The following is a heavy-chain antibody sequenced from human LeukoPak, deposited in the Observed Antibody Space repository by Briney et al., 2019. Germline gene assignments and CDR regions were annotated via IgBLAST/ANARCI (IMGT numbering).Heavy chain of an antibody. J-gene: IGHJ3*02. CDR2: IKQDGSEK. V-gene: IGHV3-7*01. CDR3: ARDRDPYYDFWSDYPTGAFDI. D-gene: IGHD3-3*01. CDR1: GFTFSNYW. Sequence: GGSLRLSCAASGFTFSNYWMSWVRQAPGKGLEWVANIKQDGSEKYYVDSVKGRFTISRDNAKNSLYLQMNSLRAEDTAVYYCARDRDPYYDFWSDYPTGAFDIWGRGTMVTVSS.